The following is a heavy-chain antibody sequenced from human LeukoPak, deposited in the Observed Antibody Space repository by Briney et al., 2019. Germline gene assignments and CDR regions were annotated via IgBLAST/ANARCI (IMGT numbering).Heavy chain of an antibody. CDR3: XXXXYSSSWXXHYYYYMDV. CDR1: GFIFSSYA. D-gene: IGHD6-13*01. V-gene: IGHV3-30*04. J-gene: IGHJ6*03. CDR2: ILYDGSNK. Sequence: GTSLRLSCAASGFIFSSYAMHWVRQAPGKGLEWVAVILYDGSNKYYADSVKGRFTISRDNSKNTLYLQMNSLRAEDTAVYYXXXXXYSSSWXXHYYYYMDVWGKGTTVTVSS.